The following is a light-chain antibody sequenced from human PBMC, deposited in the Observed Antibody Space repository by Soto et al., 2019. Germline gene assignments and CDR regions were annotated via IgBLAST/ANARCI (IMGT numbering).Light chain of an antibody. V-gene: IGKV3-15*01. Sequence: EIVMTQSPATLSVSPGERATLSCSASQRVSSNLAWYQQKPGQAPRLLIYGASTRATRIPARFSGSGSVTEFNLNISSLQSEDFAVYHCQQYNNWPRGTFGQGTKLEIK. CDR2: GAS. CDR3: QQYNNWPRGT. CDR1: QRVSSN. J-gene: IGKJ2*02.